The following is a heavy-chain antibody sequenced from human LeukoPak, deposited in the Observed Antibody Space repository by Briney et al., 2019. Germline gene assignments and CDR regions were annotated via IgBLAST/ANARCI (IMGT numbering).Heavy chain of an antibody. Sequence: GASVKVSCKASGYTFTSYAMHWVRQAPGQRLEWMGWINAGNGNTKYSQKFQVRVTITRDTSASTAYMELSSLRSEDTAVYYCARDSVDTAMPRYWGQGTLVTVSS. CDR3: ARDSVDTAMPRY. J-gene: IGHJ4*02. D-gene: IGHD5-18*01. CDR1: GYTFTSYA. CDR2: INAGNGNT. V-gene: IGHV1-3*01.